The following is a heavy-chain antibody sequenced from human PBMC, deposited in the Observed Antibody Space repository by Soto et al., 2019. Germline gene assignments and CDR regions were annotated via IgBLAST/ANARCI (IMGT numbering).Heavy chain of an antibody. CDR2: INPATGAA. CDR1: GYPVTAYY. V-gene: IGHV1-2*02. CDR3: ARGGGVGVAGSAAFDM. D-gene: IGHD3-3*01. Sequence: QLHLVQSGAVVKKPGASVTVSCSASGYPVTAYYMHWVRQAPGRGLEWMGGINPATGAAKYTQTFQGRVTMTRDTSTSTVFMELGGLTSADTAVFSCARGGGVGVAGSAAFDMWGQGTLVTVSS. J-gene: IGHJ3*02.